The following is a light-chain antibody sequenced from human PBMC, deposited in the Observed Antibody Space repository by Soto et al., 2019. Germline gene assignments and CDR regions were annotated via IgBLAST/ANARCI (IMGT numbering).Light chain of an antibody. CDR1: QSISSW. V-gene: IGKV1-5*01. J-gene: IGKJ5*01. Sequence: DIQITQSPSTLSASVGDRVTITCRASQSISSWLAWYQQKPGKAPKLLIYDASSLESGVPSRFSGSGSGTEFTLTISSLRPDDFAVYYCQQRSNWRITFGQGTLLEIK. CDR3: QQRSNWRIT. CDR2: DAS.